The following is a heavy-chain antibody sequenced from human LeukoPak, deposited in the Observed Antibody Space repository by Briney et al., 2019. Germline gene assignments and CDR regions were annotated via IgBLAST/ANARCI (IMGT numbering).Heavy chain of an antibody. CDR1: GFTFSSYS. J-gene: IGHJ4*02. V-gene: IGHV3-21*01. CDR3: ARASSGFVFDY. D-gene: IGHD3-22*01. Sequence: GGSLRLSCAASGFTFSSYSMNWVRQAPGKGLEWVSSISSASSYIYYADSVKGRFTISRDNAKNSLFLQMNSLRAEDTAVYYCARASSGFVFDYWGQGTLVTVSS. CDR2: ISSASSYI.